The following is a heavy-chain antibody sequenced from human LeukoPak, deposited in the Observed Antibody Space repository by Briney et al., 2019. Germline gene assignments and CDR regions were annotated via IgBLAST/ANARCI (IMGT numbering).Heavy chain of an antibody. J-gene: IGHJ6*03. CDR1: GGSISSGGYY. V-gene: IGHV4-31*03. Sequence: SETLSLTCTVSGGSISSGGYYWSWIRQHPGKGLEWIGYIYYSGSTYYNPSLKSRVTISVDTSKNQFSLKLSSVTAADTAVYYCAREIGGDYYMDVWGKGTTVTVSS. CDR3: AREIGGDYYMDV. CDR2: IYYSGST. D-gene: IGHD4-17*01.